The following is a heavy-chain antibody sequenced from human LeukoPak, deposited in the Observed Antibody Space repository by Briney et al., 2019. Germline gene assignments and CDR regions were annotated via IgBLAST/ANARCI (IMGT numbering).Heavy chain of an antibody. CDR1: GFTFDDYA. D-gene: IGHD3-3*01. CDR3: AKEIVYYDFWSGFSPPEYYFDY. Sequence: GGSLRLSCAASGFTFDDYAMHWVRQAPGKGLEWVSLISGDGGSTYYADSVKGRFTISRDNSKNSLYLQMNSLRTEDTALYYCAKEIVYYDFWSGFSPPEYYFDYWGQGTLVTVSS. J-gene: IGHJ4*02. V-gene: IGHV3-43*02. CDR2: ISGDGGST.